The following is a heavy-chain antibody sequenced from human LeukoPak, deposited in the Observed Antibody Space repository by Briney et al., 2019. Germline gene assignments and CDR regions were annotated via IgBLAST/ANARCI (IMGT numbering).Heavy chain of an antibody. J-gene: IGHJ5*02. Sequence: PGGSLRLSCAASGFTFSFYGIHWVRQAPGKGLEWVAFIRFDGSDKYFADSVKGRFNVSRDNSKNTLYMHMNSLRVEDTAVYYCARRTDYGADTDDHWGQGTLVTVS. CDR3: ARRTDYGADTDDH. V-gene: IGHV3-30*02. CDR2: IRFDGSDK. D-gene: IGHD4-17*01. CDR1: GFTFSFYG.